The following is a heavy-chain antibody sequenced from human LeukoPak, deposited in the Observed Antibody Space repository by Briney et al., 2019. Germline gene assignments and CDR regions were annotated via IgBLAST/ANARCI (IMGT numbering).Heavy chain of an antibody. CDR1: GYTLTGYY. J-gene: IGHJ5*02. CDR3: ARVTPRVAGTLYWFDP. V-gene: IGHV1-2*02. Sequence: ASVKVSCKSSGYTLTGYYMHWVRQAPGQGLEWMGWIHPDSGGTNYAQKFQGRVTMIRDTSTSTAYMDLSRLRSDDTAVYYCARVTPRVAGTLYWFDPWGQGTLVTVSS. D-gene: IGHD6-19*01. CDR2: IHPDSGGT.